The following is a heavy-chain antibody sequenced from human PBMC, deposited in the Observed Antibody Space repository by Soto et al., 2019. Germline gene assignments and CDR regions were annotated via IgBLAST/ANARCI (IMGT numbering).Heavy chain of an antibody. CDR3: ARGHEYGGNSDAFEI. J-gene: IGHJ3*02. D-gene: IGHD4-17*01. V-gene: IGHV1-69*13. Sequence: QVRLVQSGAEVKKPGSSVKVSCKYSGGTFKTESINWLRQAPGQGLEWMGNILPVFDTTDYAPKFQGRVTIPADQATTTAYMELSSLTSQDTALYFCARGHEYGGNSDAFEIWGQGTMVTVSS. CDR1: GGTFKTES. CDR2: ILPVFDTT.